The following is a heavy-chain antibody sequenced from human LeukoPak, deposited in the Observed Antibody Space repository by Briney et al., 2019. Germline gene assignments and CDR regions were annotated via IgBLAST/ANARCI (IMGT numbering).Heavy chain of an antibody. CDR2: INHSGST. J-gene: IGHJ6*02. V-gene: IGHV4-34*01. CDR1: GGSFSGYY. CDR3: ARTIVVVPAAGGMDV. Sequence: PSETLSLTCAVYGGSFSGYYWSWIRQPPGKGLEWIWEINHSGSTNYNPSLKSRVTISVDTSKNQFSLKLSSVTAADTAVYYCARTIVVVPAAGGMDVWGQGTTVTVSS. D-gene: IGHD2-2*01.